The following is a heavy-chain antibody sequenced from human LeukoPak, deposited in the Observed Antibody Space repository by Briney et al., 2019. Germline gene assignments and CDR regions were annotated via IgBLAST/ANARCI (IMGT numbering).Heavy chain of an antibody. Sequence: GGSLRLSCAASGFTVSSNYMSWVRQAPGKGLEWVSVIYSGGSTYYADSVKGRFTISRDNSKNTLYLQMNSLKTEDTAVYYCTTAGGVRGVYYYYYYMDVWGKGTTVTVSS. J-gene: IGHJ6*03. CDR1: GFTVSSNY. V-gene: IGHV3-53*01. CDR2: IYSGGST. CDR3: TTAGGVRGVYYYYYYMDV. D-gene: IGHD3-10*01.